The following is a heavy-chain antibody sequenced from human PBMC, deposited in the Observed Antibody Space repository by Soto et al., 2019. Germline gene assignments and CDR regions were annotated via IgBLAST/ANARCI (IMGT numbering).Heavy chain of an antibody. CDR1: GYTFTSHD. D-gene: IGHD3-3*01. V-gene: IGHV1-8*01. Sequence: ASVKVSCKASGYTFTSHDINWVRQATGQGLEWMGWMNPNSGNTGYAQKFQGRVTMTRNTSISTAYMELSSLRSEDTAVYYCARSLTYYDFWSGYYIPPYYYYYYMDVWGKGTTVTVSS. CDR3: ARSLTYYDFWSGYYIPPYYYYYYMDV. CDR2: MNPNSGNT. J-gene: IGHJ6*03.